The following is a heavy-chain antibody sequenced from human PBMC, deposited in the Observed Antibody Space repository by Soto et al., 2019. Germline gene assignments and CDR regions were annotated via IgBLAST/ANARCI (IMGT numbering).Heavy chain of an antibody. CDR3: ARDQRERWLQTYYYYGMDV. D-gene: IGHD5-12*01. J-gene: IGHJ6*02. CDR1: GFTFSNYA. V-gene: IGHV3-30*03. CDR2: TSYDGNNE. Sequence: GGSLRLSCAASGFTFSNYAMHWVRQAPGKGLDWVALTSYDGNNEYYTDSVKGRFTISRDNSKNTLFLQMNSPRPEDTAVYYCARDQRERWLQTYYYYGMDVWGQGTTVTVSS.